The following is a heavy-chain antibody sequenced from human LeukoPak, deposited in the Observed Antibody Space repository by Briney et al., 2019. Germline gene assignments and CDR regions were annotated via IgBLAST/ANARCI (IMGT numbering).Heavy chain of an antibody. CDR3: ARVIYDSSGYYYFDY. CDR2: IYYSGST. J-gene: IGHJ4*02. V-gene: IGHV4-59*01. CDR1: GGSISSYY. Sequence: PSETLSLTCTVSGGSISSYYWSWIRQPPGKGLEWIGYIYYSGSTNYNPSLKSRVTISVDTSKNQFSLELSSVTAADTAVYYCARVIYDSSGYYYFDYWGQGTLVTVSS. D-gene: IGHD3-22*01.